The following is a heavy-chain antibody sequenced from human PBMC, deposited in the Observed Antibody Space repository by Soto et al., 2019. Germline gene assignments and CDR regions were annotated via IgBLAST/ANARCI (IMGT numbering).Heavy chain of an antibody. D-gene: IGHD2-21*01. Sequence: QVQLVQSEGELRQPGASVTVSCRASGYTFTSYGIIWVRQAPGQGLEWMGYISPNSGATTYAQNLQGRLTLTTDTPTSTLYTEMRGLSSADTAIYYCVREMWTRGGPHNFCDYWGLGALVTVSS. CDR1: GYTFTSYG. CDR2: ISPNSGAT. CDR3: VREMWTRGGPHNFCDY. J-gene: IGHJ4*02. V-gene: IGHV1-18*01.